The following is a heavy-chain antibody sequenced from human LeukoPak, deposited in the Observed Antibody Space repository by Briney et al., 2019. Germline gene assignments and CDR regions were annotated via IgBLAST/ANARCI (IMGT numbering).Heavy chain of an antibody. V-gene: IGHV6-1*01. CDR2: TFYRSKWYN. J-gene: IGHJ3*02. Sequence: SQTLSLTCAISGDSGSSNSAAWNWIRQSPSRGLEWLGRTFYRSKWYNDYAVSVKSRITINPDTSKNQFSLQLNSVTPEDTAVYYCARRGVGSTSAAFDIWGQGTMVTVSS. D-gene: IGHD1-26*01. CDR3: ARRGVGSTSAAFDI. CDR1: GDSGSSNSAA.